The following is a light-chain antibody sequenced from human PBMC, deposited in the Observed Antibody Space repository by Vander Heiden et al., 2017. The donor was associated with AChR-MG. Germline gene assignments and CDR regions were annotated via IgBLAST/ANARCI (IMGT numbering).Light chain of an antibody. CDR2: AAS. J-gene: IGKJ2*01. V-gene: IGKV1-39*01. Sequence: DIQMTQSPSSLSASVGDRVTITCRASQSISSYLNWYQQKPGKDPKLLIYAASSLQSGVPSRFSGSGSGTDFTLTISSLQPEDFATYYCQQSDSTPRYTFGQGTKLEIK. CDR1: QSISSY. CDR3: QQSDSTPRYT.